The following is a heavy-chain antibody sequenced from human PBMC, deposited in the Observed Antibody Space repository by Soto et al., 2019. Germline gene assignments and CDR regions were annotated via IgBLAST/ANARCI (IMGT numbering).Heavy chain of an antibody. CDR3: ARRANYDFWSGYYSQDNWFDP. J-gene: IGHJ5*02. V-gene: IGHV4-39*01. Sequence: SETLSLTCTVSGGSISSSSYYWGWIRQPPGKGLERIGSIYYSGSTYYNPSLKSRVTISVDTSKNQFSLKLSSVTAADTAVYYCARRANYDFWSGYYSQDNWFDPWGQGTLVTVSS. CDR2: IYYSGST. D-gene: IGHD3-3*01. CDR1: GGSISSSSYY.